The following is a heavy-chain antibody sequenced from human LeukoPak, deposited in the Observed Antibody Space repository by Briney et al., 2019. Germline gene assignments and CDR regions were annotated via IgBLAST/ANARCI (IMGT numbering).Heavy chain of an antibody. CDR2: IRYDGSNK. CDR3: TKSQVGALAYFDY. D-gene: IGHD1-26*01. J-gene: IGHJ4*02. Sequence: PGGSLRLSCAASGFTFSSYGMHWVRQAPGKGLEWVAFIRYDGSNKYYADSVKGRFTISRDNSKNTLYLQMNSLRVVDTALYYCTKSQVGALAYFDYWGQGTLVTVSS. V-gene: IGHV3-30*02. CDR1: GFTFSSYG.